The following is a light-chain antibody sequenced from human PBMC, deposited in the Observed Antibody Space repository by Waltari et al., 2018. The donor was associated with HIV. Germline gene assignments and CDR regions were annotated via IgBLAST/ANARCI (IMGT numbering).Light chain of an antibody. CDR3: AAWDDSLNGM. CDR1: SAHIRPNL. J-gene: IGLJ3*02. CDR2: TDG. V-gene: IGLV1-44*01. Sequence: SVLAQPAPVSGTPGQNDTIPASASSAHIRPNLVNWYQQLPGPAPKLLICTDGQRPSGVPARFSGSKSGTSASLSISGLQSADEADYYCAAWDDSLNGMFGGGTKLTVL.